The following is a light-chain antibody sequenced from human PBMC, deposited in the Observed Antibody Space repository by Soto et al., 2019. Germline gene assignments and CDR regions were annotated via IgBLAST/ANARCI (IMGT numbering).Light chain of an antibody. CDR3: QQYGDSPPT. CDR1: QSVSSAF. Sequence: IGLTQSPGTLSLSPGERATLSCRASQSVSSAFFAWDQQKPGQPLRLLIYAAASRATGIPDRFSGSGSATDFTLTISRLEPEDFAVYYCQQYGDSPPTFGRGTKVEIK. V-gene: IGKV3-20*01. CDR2: AAA. J-gene: IGKJ2*01.